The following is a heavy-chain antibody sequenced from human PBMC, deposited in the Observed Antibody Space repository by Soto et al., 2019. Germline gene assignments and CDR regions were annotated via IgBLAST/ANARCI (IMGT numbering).Heavy chain of an antibody. J-gene: IGHJ4*02. V-gene: IGHV4-38-2*02. CDR3: ARDLVVGATRPHFDA. D-gene: IGHD1-26*01. CDR2: IYHSGST. Sequence: FVPLPHTCAVSAYSISIGDYWALIQQPPGKGLEWIGSIYHSGSTYYNPSLKSRVTISVDTSKNQYSLKLSSVTAADTDVYYCARDLVVGATRPHFDAWGEGTLVTVSA. CDR1: AYSISIGDY.